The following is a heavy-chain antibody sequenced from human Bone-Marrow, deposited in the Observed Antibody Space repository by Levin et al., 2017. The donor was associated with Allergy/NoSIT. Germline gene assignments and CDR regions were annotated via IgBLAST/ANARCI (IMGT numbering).Heavy chain of an antibody. V-gene: IGHV5-51*01. CDR3: ARVNSDYDWLWWFGA. CDR2: IFPGDSDT. J-gene: IGHJ5*02. Sequence: GESLKISCKGSGYIFTRSWIGWVRQMPGKGLQWMGIIFPGDSDTIYSPSFQGQVTISADKSISTTYLQWSSLQASDTAIYFCARVNSDYDWLWWFGAWGQGTLVTVSS. CDR1: GYIFTRSW. D-gene: IGHD5-12*01.